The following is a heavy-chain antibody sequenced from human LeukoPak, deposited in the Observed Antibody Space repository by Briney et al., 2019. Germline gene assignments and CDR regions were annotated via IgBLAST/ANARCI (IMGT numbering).Heavy chain of an antibody. CDR1: GFTVSSNY. Sequence: GGSLRLSCAASGFTVSSNYMSWVRQAPGKGLEWVSVIYSGGSTYYADSVKGRFTTSRDNSKNTLYLQMDSLRAEDTAVYYCARDRAPRNWGQGTLVTVSS. V-gene: IGHV3-53*01. CDR2: IYSGGST. J-gene: IGHJ4*02. CDR3: ARDRAPRN. D-gene: IGHD3-10*01.